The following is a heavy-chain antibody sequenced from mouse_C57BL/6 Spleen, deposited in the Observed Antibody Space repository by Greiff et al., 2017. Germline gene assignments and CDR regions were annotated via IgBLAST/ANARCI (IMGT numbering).Heavy chain of an antibody. Sequence: VQLQQSGPGLVAPSQSLSITCTVSGFSLTSYGVHWVRQPPGKGLEWLVVIWSDGSTTYNSALKSRLSISKDNSKSQVFLKMNSLQTDDTAMYYCARHGGGSYWYFDVWGTGTTVTVSS. CDR2: IWSDGST. J-gene: IGHJ1*03. V-gene: IGHV2-6-1*01. CDR1: GFSLTSYG. D-gene: IGHD1-1*02. CDR3: ARHGGGSYWYFDV.